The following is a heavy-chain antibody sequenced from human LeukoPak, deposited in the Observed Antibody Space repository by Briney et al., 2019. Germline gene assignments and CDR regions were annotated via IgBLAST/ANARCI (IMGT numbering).Heavy chain of an antibody. J-gene: IGHJ4*02. CDR2: IYHSGST. CDR1: GGSISSGGYY. D-gene: IGHD1-1*01. CDR3: ASQLSGEPFDY. V-gene: IGHV4-30-2*01. Sequence: PSETLSLTCTVSGGSISSGGYYWSWIRQPPGKGLEWIGYIYHSGSTYYNPSLKSRVTISVDRSKNQFSLKLSSVTAAGTAVYYCASQLSGEPFDYWGQGTLVTVSS.